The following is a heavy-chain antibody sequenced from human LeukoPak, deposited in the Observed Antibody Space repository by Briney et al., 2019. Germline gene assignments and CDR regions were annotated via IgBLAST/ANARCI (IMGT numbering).Heavy chain of an antibody. J-gene: IGHJ4*02. CDR2: IYYSGST. CDR3: ARADTANYYFDY. V-gene: IGHV4-59*08. D-gene: IGHD5-18*01. Sequence: PPETLSLTCTVSGGSISSYYWSWIRQPPGKGLEWIGYIYYSGSTNYNPSLKSRVTISVDTSKNQFSLKLSSVTAADTAVYYCARADTANYYFDYWGQGTLVTVSS. CDR1: GGSISSYY.